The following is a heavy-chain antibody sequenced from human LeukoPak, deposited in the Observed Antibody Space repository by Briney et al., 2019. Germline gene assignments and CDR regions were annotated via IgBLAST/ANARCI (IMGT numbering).Heavy chain of an antibody. J-gene: IGHJ3*02. CDR1: GFTFSSYG. D-gene: IGHD3-22*01. V-gene: IGHV3-33*08. CDR2: IWYDGSNK. Sequence: GGSLTLSCAASGFTFSSYGMHWVRHAPGKGLEWVAVIWYDGSNKYYADSVKGRFTISRDNSKNTLYLQMNSLRAEDTAVYYCERSITMIVVVHSHDAFDIWGQGTMVTVSS. CDR3: ERSITMIVVVHSHDAFDI.